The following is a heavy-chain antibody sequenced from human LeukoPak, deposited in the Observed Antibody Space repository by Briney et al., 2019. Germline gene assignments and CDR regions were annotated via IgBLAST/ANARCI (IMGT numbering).Heavy chain of an antibody. Sequence: PGGSLRLSCAASGFTFSSYSMNWVRQAPGKGLEWVSYISSNSSTIYYADSVKGRFTISRDNAKNSLYLQMNSLRAEDTAVYYCARAPRYYYDSSGGAFDIWGQGTMVTVSS. J-gene: IGHJ3*02. D-gene: IGHD3-22*01. CDR3: ARAPRYYYDSSGGAFDI. CDR1: GFTFSSYS. V-gene: IGHV3-48*04. CDR2: ISSNSSTI.